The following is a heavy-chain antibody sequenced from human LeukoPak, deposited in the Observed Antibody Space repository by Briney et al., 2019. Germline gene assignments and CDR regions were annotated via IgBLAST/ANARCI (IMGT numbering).Heavy chain of an antibody. Sequence: GGSLRLSCAASGFTFSSYAMHWVRQAPGKGLEWVAVISYDGSNKYYADSVKGRFTISRDNSKNTLYLQMNSLRAEDTAVYYCARVYCSSTSCYSPHAFDIWGQGTMVTVSS. D-gene: IGHD2-2*01. CDR1: GFTFSSYA. CDR2: ISYDGSNK. CDR3: ARVYCSSTSCYSPHAFDI. J-gene: IGHJ3*02. V-gene: IGHV3-30-3*01.